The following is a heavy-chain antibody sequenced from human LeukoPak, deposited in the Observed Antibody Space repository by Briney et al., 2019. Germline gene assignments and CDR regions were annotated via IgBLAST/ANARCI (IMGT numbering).Heavy chain of an antibody. CDR2: IRYDGSNK. CDR1: GFTFSSYG. D-gene: IGHD3-22*01. CDR3: AKDLEDTMIVVAIDY. V-gene: IGHV3-30*02. Sequence: PGGSLRLSCAASGFTFSSYGMHWVRQAPGKGLEWVAFIRYDGSNKYYADSVKGRFTISRDNSKNTLYLHVNSLRPEDTAVYYCAKDLEDTMIVVAIDYWGQGTLVTVSS. J-gene: IGHJ4*02.